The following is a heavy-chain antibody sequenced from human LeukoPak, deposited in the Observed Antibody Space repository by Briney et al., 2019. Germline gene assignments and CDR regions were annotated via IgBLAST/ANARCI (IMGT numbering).Heavy chain of an antibody. CDR2: IGGGGDSP. CDR1: GLTFSNYA. CDR3: AKALRGSYRPMDY. D-gene: IGHD1-26*01. J-gene: IGHJ4*02. Sequence: GGSLRLSCAVSGLTFSNYAMHWVRQAPGKGLEWVSGIGGGGDSPDYADSVKGRFTISRDNSKNTMYLQMNSLRVEDTAVYYCAKALRGSYRPMDYWGQGTLVTVSS. V-gene: IGHV3-23*01.